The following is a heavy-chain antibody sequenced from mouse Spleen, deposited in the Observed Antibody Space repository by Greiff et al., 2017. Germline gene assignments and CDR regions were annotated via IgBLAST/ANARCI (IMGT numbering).Heavy chain of an antibody. CDR3: ARERYGNYVYYAMDY. CDR1: GYAFSSSW. CDR2: IYPGDGDT. D-gene: IGHD2-1*01. J-gene: IGHJ4*01. V-gene: IGHV1-82*01. Sequence: VQLQQSGPELVKPGASVKISCKASGYAFSSSWMNWVKQRPGKGLEWIGRIYPGDGDTNYNGKFKGKATLTADKSSSTAYMQLSSLTSEDSAVYFCARERYGNYVYYAMDYWGQGTSVTVSS.